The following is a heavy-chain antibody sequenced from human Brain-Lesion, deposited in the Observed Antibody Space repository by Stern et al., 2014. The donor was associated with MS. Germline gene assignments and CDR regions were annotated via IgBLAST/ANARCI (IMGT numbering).Heavy chain of an antibody. V-gene: IGHV3-49*03. Sequence: VQLVESGGGLVQPGRSLRLSCTASGFTFGDYGMSWFRQAPGMGLEWIGFIRSKRYGGGTEYAASVQGNFSISRDDSKNIAYLQMNSLRTEDTAVYYCTRTKVTDPFDPWGQGTLLTVSS. CDR1: GFTFGDYG. D-gene: IGHD2-8*01. CDR2: IRSKRYGGGT. J-gene: IGHJ5*02. CDR3: TRTKVTDPFDP.